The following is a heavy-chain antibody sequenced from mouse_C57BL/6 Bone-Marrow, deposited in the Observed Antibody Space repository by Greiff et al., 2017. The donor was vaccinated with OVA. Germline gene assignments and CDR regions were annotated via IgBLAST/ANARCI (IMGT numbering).Heavy chain of an antibody. D-gene: IGHD2-5*01. CDR1: GYTFTSYG. V-gene: IGHV1-81*01. CDR3: ARYDSNYYFDY. CDR2: IYPRSGNT. Sequence: QVQLQQSGAELSRPGASVKLSCKASGYTFTSYGISWVKQRTGQGLEWIGEIYPRSGNTYYNEKFKGKATLTADKSSSTAYMELRSLTSEDSAVYFCARYDSNYYFDYWGQGTTLTVSS. J-gene: IGHJ2*01.